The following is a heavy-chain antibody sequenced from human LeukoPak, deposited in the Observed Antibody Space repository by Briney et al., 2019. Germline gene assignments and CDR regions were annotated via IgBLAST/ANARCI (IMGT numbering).Heavy chain of an antibody. CDR3: ARDDQTYYYDSSGLKAFDV. Sequence: GGSLRLSCAASGFTFSSYSMNWVRQAPGKGLEWVSSISSSSSYIYYADSVKGRFTISRDNAKNSLYLQMNSLRAEDTAVYYCARDDQTYYYDSSGLKAFDVWGQGTMVTVSS. CDR1: GFTFSSYS. D-gene: IGHD3-22*01. J-gene: IGHJ3*01. V-gene: IGHV3-21*01. CDR2: ISSSSSYI.